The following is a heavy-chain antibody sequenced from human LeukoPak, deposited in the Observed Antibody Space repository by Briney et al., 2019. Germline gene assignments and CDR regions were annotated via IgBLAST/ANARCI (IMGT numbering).Heavy chain of an antibody. D-gene: IGHD2-8*01. CDR1: GYTFTSYG. CDR3: ARAVGRYCTNGVCPGGWFDP. Sequence: ASVKVSCKASGYTFTSYGISWVRQAPGQGLEWMGWISAYNGNTNYAQKLQGRVTMTTDTSTSTAYMELRSLRSDDTAVYYCARAVGRYCTNGVCPGGWFDPWGQGTLVTVSS. CDR2: ISAYNGNT. V-gene: IGHV1-18*01. J-gene: IGHJ5*02.